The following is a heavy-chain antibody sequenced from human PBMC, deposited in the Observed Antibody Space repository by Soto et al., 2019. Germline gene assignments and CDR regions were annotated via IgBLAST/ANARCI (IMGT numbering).Heavy chain of an antibody. V-gene: IGHV1-18*01. CDR3: ARTLRKSGGWADELSWYFDL. D-gene: IGHD2-15*01. Sequence: QVQLVQSGAEVKKPGASVKVSCKASGYTFTSYGISWVRQAPGQALEWMGWISAYNGNTNYTQKLQGRVTMTTDTTTSTAYMELRSLRSDDTAVYYCARTLRKSGGWADELSWYFDLWGRGTLVTASS. CDR1: GYTFTSYG. CDR2: ISAYNGNT. J-gene: IGHJ2*01.